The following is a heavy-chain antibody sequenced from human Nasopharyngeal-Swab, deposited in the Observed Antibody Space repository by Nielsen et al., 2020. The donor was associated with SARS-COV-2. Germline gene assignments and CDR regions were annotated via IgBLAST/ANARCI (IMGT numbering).Heavy chain of an antibody. J-gene: IGHJ4*02. CDR2: TSYQGSNT. CDR3: AKTSYEVLYQGLVDY. Sequence: GGSLRLSCVASGFTFSRYGMHWVRQAPGKGLEWVAITSYQGSNTYYADSVKDRFTISRDNSKNTLYLQMNSLRAEDTAMYYCAKTSYEVLYQGLVDYWGQGTLVTVSS. D-gene: IGHD2-2*02. V-gene: IGHV3-30*18. CDR1: GFTFSRYG.